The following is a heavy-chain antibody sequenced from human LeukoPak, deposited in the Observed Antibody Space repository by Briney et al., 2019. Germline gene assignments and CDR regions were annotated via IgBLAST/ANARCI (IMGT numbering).Heavy chain of an antibody. CDR2: IYTSGST. J-gene: IGHJ4*02. D-gene: IGHD2-21*02. CDR3: ARENPGSKYCGGDCYPDY. V-gene: IGHV4-61*02. CDR1: GGSISSGSYY. Sequence: SQTLSLTCTVSGGSISSGSYYWSWIRQPAGKGLEWIGRIYTSGSTNYNPSLKSRVTISVDTSKNQFSLKLSSVTAADTAVYYCARENPGSKYCGGDCYPDYWGQGTLVTVSS.